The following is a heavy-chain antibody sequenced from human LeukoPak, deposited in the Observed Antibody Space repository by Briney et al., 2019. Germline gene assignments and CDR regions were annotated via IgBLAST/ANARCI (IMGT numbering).Heavy chain of an antibody. V-gene: IGHV1-46*01. CDR1: GYTFTSYY. Sequence: ASVKVSCKASGYTFTSYYMHWVRQAPGQGLEWMGIINPSGGSTSYAQKFQGRVTITADKSTSTAYMELSSLRSEDTAVYYCARVRITMVRGVDAFDIWGQGTMVTVSS. J-gene: IGHJ3*02. CDR3: ARVRITMVRGVDAFDI. CDR2: INPSGGST. D-gene: IGHD3-10*01.